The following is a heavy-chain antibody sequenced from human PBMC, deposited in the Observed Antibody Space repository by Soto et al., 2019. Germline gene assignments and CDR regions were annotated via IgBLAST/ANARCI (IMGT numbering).Heavy chain of an antibody. Sequence: SETLSLTCTVSGGSISSGVYYLSWIRQHPWKGLEWIGYIYYSGSTYYNPSLKSRVTISVDTSKNQFSLKLSSVTAADTAVYYCARGRCGGDCYLGGDWFDPWGQGTLVTVSS. CDR1: GGSISSGVYY. D-gene: IGHD2-21*02. V-gene: IGHV4-31*03. CDR2: IYYSGST. CDR3: ARGRCGGDCYLGGDWFDP. J-gene: IGHJ5*02.